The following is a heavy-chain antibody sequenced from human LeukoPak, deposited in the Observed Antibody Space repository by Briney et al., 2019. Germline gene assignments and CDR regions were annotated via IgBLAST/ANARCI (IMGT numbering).Heavy chain of an antibody. V-gene: IGHV4-59*08. CDR2: ISYSGST. D-gene: IGHD1-14*01. CDR3: ARRLMPYSEVFDY. Sequence: SETLSLTCTVSGGSISSYYWSWIRQPPGKGLEWIGYISYSGSTNYNPSLTSRVTISVDTSKNQFSLKLTSVTAADTAVYYCARRLMPYSEVFDYWGQGTLVTVSS. J-gene: IGHJ4*02. CDR1: GGSISSYY.